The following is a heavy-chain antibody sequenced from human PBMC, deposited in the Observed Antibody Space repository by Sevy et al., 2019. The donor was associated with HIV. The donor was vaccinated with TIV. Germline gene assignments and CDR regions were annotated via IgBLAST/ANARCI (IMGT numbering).Heavy chain of an antibody. D-gene: IGHD1-26*01. CDR2: IYYNGHI. CDR1: GGSITRLY. V-gene: IGHV4-59*08. Sequence: SETLSLTCTVSGGSITRLYWNWIRQPPGKGLEWIANIYYNGHINYNPSLKSRVTLSLDTSKNQFSLRRSSVTAADTAMYYCAGENAWGRGYSWGQGTLVTVSS. J-gene: IGHJ4*02. CDR3: AGENAWGRGYS.